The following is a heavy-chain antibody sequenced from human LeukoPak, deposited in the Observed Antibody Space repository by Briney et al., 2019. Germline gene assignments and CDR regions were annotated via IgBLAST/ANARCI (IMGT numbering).Heavy chain of an antibody. Sequence: PGESLQISCQGSGYRFTNYWIGWVRQMPGKGLEWMGIIYPGDSDTRYSPSFQGQVTLSADKSISTAYLQWSSLKASDTAMYYCARPDCSGDCPWGQGTLVTVSS. J-gene: IGHJ5*02. CDR3: ARPDCSGDCP. V-gene: IGHV5-51*01. CDR1: GYRFTNYW. D-gene: IGHD2-21*02. CDR2: IYPGDSDT.